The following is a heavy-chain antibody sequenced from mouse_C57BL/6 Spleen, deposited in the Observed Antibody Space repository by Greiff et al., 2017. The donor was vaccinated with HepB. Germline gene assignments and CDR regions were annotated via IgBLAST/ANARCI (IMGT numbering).Heavy chain of an antibody. V-gene: IGHV5-17*01. CDR1: GFTFSDYG. Sequence: EVMLVESGGGLVKPGGSLKLSCAASGFTFSDYGMHWVRQAPEKGLEWVAYISSGSSTIYYADTVKGRFTISRDNAKNTLFLQMTSLRSEDTAMYYCARKAVPWYFDVWGTGTTVTVSS. CDR3: ARKAVPWYFDV. D-gene: IGHD1-1*01. J-gene: IGHJ1*03. CDR2: ISSGSSTI.